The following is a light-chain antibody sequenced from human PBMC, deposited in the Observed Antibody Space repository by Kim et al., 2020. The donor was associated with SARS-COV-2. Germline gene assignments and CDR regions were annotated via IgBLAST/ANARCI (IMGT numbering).Light chain of an antibody. CDR2: QDS. Sequence: SYELTQPPSVSVSPGQTASITCSGDKLGDKYACWYQQKPGQSPVLVIYQDSKRPSGIPERFSGSNSGNTATLTISGTQAMDEADYYCQAWDSSTVGLGGG. V-gene: IGLV3-1*01. CDR1: KLGDKY. CDR3: QAWDSSTVG. J-gene: IGLJ3*02.